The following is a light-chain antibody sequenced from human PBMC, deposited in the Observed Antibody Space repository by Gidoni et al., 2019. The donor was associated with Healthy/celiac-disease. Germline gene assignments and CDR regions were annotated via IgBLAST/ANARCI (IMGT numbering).Light chain of an antibody. CDR2: DAS. Sequence: DIQMTQSPSSLSASVGDRVTITCQASQDISNYLNWYQQKPGKAPKLLIYDASNLETGVPSRFSGIGSGTDFTFTISSLQPEEIATYYCQQYDNLPITFGGGTKVEIK. V-gene: IGKV1-33*01. CDR3: QQYDNLPIT. CDR1: QDISNY. J-gene: IGKJ4*01.